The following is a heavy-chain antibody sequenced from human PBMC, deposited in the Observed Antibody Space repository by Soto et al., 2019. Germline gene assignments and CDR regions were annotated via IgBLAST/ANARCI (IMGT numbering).Heavy chain of an antibody. CDR3: TRRYNWNDNYFDP. Sequence: SETLSLTCAVYGGSFSGYYWSWIRQPPGKGLEWIGEINHSGSTNYNPSLKSRATISVDTSKNQFSLTLTSVTAADTAIYYCTRRYNWNDNYFDPWGPGALVTV. D-gene: IGHD1-20*01. V-gene: IGHV4-34*01. CDR1: GGSFSGYY. CDR2: INHSGST. J-gene: IGHJ5*02.